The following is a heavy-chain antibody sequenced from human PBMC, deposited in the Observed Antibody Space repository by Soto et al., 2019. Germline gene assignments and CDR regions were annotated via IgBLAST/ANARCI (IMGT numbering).Heavy chain of an antibody. CDR3: ARGGLVVANWFDP. D-gene: IGHD2-15*01. Sequence: GASVKVSCKASGYTFTAYYMHWVRQAPGQGLEWMGWINPNSGVTNYARKFQGRVTMARDTSISTVYMDLSSLISDDTAVYFCARGGLVVANWFDPWGQGTLVTVS. CDR2: INPNSGVT. V-gene: IGHV1-2*02. CDR1: GYTFTAYY. J-gene: IGHJ5*02.